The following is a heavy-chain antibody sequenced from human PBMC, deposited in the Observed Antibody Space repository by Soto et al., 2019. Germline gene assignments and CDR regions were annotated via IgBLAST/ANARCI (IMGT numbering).Heavy chain of an antibody. CDR1: GFDFSNYA. Sequence: EVQLLESVGGLVQPGGSLRISCAASGFDFSNYAMSWVRQAPGKGLEWVSAISGTAHATYYAASVKGRFTISRDNSKNTLYLQMNSLRVEDTAVYFCVKDAPQPFSDWGQGTLVTVSS. D-gene: IGHD3-3*02. J-gene: IGHJ4*02. V-gene: IGHV3-23*01. CDR2: ISGTAHAT. CDR3: VKDAPQPFSD.